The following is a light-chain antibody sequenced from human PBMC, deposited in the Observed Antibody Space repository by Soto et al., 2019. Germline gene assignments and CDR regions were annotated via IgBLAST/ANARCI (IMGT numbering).Light chain of an antibody. CDR1: NNDVGSYNL. V-gene: IGLV2-23*01. CDR3: SSYAGSSIYVG. J-gene: IGLJ2*01. CDR2: EGN. Sequence: QSVLTQPASVSGSPGQSITISCTGTNNDVGSYNLVSWYQQHPGKAPKVMLYEGNKRPSGVSNRFSASKSGNTASLTISGLQADDEADYYCSSYAGSSIYVGFGGGTKVTV.